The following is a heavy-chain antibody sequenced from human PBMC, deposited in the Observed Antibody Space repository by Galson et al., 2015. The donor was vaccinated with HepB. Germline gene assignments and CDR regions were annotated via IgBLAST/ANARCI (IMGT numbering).Heavy chain of an antibody. V-gene: IGHV3-23*01. CDR1: GFTFSNFA. Sequence: SLRLSCAASGFTFSNFAMNWVRQAPGKGLEWVSGISGNTGNTYYADSVKGRFTVSRDNSKNTLYLQMTTLRADDTALYYCAKDQLPTSSWSRLAFDIWGQGTMVTVSS. D-gene: IGHD6-13*01. J-gene: IGHJ3*02. CDR2: ISGNTGNT. CDR3: AKDQLPTSSWSRLAFDI.